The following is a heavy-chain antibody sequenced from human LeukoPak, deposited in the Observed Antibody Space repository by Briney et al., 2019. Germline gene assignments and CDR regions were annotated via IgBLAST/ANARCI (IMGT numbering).Heavy chain of an antibody. J-gene: IGHJ4*02. CDR1: GFTFDDYA. Sequence: GRSLRLSCAASGFTFDDYAMHWVRQAPGKGLEWVSGISWNSGSIGNADSVKGRLTISRDNAKNSLYLQMNSLRAEDTALYYCAKEGDYGDYYYWGQGTLVTVSS. D-gene: IGHD4-17*01. CDR2: ISWNSGSI. CDR3: AKEGDYGDYYY. V-gene: IGHV3-9*01.